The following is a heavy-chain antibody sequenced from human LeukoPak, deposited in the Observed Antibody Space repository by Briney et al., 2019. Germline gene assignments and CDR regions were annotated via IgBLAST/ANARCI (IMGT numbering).Heavy chain of an antibody. CDR3: ARDLAVLGYFHFDY. CDR1: GYTFTGYY. J-gene: IGHJ4*02. Sequence: ASVKVSCKASGYTFTGYYLHWVRQAPGQGLEWMGWINTNSGDTNYAQKFQGRVTMTRDTSISTAYMELSRLRSDDTAVYYCARDLAVLGYFHFDYWGQGTLVTVSS. V-gene: IGHV1-2*02. D-gene: IGHD3-22*01. CDR2: INTNSGDT.